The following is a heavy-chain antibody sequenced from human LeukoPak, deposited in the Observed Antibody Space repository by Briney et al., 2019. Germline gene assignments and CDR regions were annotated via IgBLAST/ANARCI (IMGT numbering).Heavy chain of an antibody. J-gene: IGHJ4*02. CDR1: GDSVSSNSAA. CDR3: ARGREVSSGWYYFDY. D-gene: IGHD6-19*01. V-gene: IGHV6-1*01. Sequence: SQTLSLTCAISGDSVSSNSAAWNWIRQSPSRGLEWLGRTYSRSKWYNDYALSVKSRITINPDTSKNQFSLQLNSTTPEDTAVYYCARGREVSSGWYYFDYWGQGTLVTVSS. CDR2: TYSRSKWYN.